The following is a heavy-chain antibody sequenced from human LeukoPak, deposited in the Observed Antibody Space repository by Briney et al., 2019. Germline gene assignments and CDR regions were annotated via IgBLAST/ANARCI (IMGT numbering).Heavy chain of an antibody. CDR1: GFTFSSYA. CDR3: ARDLYTPLSPAAIPTYNWFDP. J-gene: IGHJ5*02. Sequence: GGSLRLSCAASGFTFSSYAMHWVRQAPGKGLEYVSAISSNGGSTYYANSVKGRFTISRDNSKNTLYLQMGSLRAEDMAVYYCARDLYTPLSPAAIPTYNWFDPWGQGTLVTVSS. CDR2: ISSNGGST. V-gene: IGHV3-64*01. D-gene: IGHD2-2*02.